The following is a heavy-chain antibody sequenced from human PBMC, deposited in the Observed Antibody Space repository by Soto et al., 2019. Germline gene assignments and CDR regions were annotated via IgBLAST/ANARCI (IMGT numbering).Heavy chain of an antibody. CDR3: ARGTILSWFDP. D-gene: IGHD2-2*01. Sequence: ASVKVSCKASGYTFTSHAMHWVRQAPGQRLEWMGWINAGNGNTKYSQKFQGRVTITRDTSTSTAYMELSSLRSEDTAVYYCARGTILSWFDPWGQGTLVTVSS. V-gene: IGHV1-3*01. CDR1: GYTFTSHA. J-gene: IGHJ5*02. CDR2: INAGNGNT.